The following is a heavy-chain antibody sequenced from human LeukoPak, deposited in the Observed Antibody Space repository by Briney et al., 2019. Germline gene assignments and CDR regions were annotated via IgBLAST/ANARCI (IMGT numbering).Heavy chain of an antibody. D-gene: IGHD4-17*01. Sequence: ASVKVSCKASGGTFSSYAISWVRQAPGQGLEWMGGIIPIFGTANYAQKFQGRVTITADESTSTAYMELSSLRSEDTAVYYCARTTVTTENGFGYWGQGTLVTVSS. J-gene: IGHJ4*02. CDR1: GGTFSSYA. V-gene: IGHV1-69*01. CDR3: ARTTVTTENGFGY. CDR2: IIPIFGTA.